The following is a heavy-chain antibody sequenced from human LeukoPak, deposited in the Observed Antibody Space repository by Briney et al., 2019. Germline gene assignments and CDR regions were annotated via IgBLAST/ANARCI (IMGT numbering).Heavy chain of an antibody. V-gene: IGHV3-11*01. CDR3: ARSYYYGSGSYDYCYGMDV. Sequence: GGSLRLSCAASGFTFSDYYMSWIRQAPGKGLEWVSYISSSGSTIYYADSVKGRFTISRDNAKNSLYLQMNSLRAEDTAVYYCARSYYYGSGSYDYCYGMDVWGQGTTVTVSS. CDR2: ISSSGSTI. CDR1: GFTFSDYY. D-gene: IGHD3-10*01. J-gene: IGHJ6*02.